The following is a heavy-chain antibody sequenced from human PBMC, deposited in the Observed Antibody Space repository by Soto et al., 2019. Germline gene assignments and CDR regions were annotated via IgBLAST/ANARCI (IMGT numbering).Heavy chain of an antibody. CDR1: GGSISSYY. Sequence: SETLSLTCTVSGGSISSYYWSWIRQPPEKRLEWIGYIYYSGSTNYNPSLKSRVTISVDTSKNQFSLKLSSVTAADTAVYYCARLGGSGYEDEDWFDPWGQGTLVTVSS. CDR3: ARLGGSGYEDEDWFDP. D-gene: IGHD5-12*01. V-gene: IGHV4-59*08. CDR2: IYYSGST. J-gene: IGHJ5*02.